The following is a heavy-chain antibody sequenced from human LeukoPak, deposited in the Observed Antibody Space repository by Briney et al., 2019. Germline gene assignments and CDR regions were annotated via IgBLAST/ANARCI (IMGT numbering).Heavy chain of an antibody. J-gene: IGHJ4*02. D-gene: IGHD2-2*02. V-gene: IGHV1-18*01. Sequence: ASVKVSCKASGYTFTSYGISWVRQAPGQGLEWMGWISAYNGITNYAQKLQGRVTMTTDTSTSTAYMELSSLRSEDTAVYYCARSGYCSSTSCYMAFDYWGQGTLVTVSS. CDR2: ISAYNGIT. CDR3: ARSGYCSSTSCYMAFDY. CDR1: GYTFTSYG.